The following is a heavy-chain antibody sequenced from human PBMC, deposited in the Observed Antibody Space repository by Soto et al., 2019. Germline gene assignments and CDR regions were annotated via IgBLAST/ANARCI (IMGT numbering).Heavy chain of an antibody. Sequence: ASVKVSCKVSGYTLTELSMHWVRQAPGKGLEWMGGFDPEDGETIYAQKFQGRVTMTEDTSTDTAYMELSSLRSEDTAVYYCATATFEYSSSSGGFDYWGQGTLVTVSS. V-gene: IGHV1-24*01. CDR1: GYTLTELS. J-gene: IGHJ4*02. D-gene: IGHD6-6*01. CDR3: ATATFEYSSSSGGFDY. CDR2: FDPEDGET.